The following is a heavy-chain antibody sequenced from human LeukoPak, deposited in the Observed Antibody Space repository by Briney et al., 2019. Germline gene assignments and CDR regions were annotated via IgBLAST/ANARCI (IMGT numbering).Heavy chain of an antibody. J-gene: IGHJ4*02. Sequence: GGSLRLSCAASGFTFSSYAMNWVRQAPGKGLEWVSIFSENGVTTYYADSVKGRFTISRDNSKNSLYLQMNSLRAEDTAVYYCARSYAGIAAAGTNFDYWGQGTLVTVSS. CDR3: ARSYAGIAAAGTNFDY. CDR2: FSENGVTT. V-gene: IGHV3-23*01. D-gene: IGHD6-13*01. CDR1: GFTFSSYA.